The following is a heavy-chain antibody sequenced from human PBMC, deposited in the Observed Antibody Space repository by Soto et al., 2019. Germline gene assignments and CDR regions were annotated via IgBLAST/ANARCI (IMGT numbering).Heavy chain of an antibody. V-gene: IGHV3-64*01. CDR2: ISSNGVGT. CDR3: ARRASPHFYYMDV. CDR1: GFTLSGYA. D-gene: IGHD2-15*01. Sequence: EVQLAESGGGLAQPGGSLRLSCAASGFTLSGYAMDWVRQAPGKGLEYVSGISSNGVGTYYANSVQGRFTISRDNSKNTVYIQMGSLRPEDMAVYYCARRASPHFYYMDVWGKGTTVTVSS. J-gene: IGHJ6*03.